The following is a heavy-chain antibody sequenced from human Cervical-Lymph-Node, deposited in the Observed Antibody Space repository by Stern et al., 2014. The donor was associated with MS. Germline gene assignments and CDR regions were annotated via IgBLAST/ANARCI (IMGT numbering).Heavy chain of an antibody. Sequence: QVQLVQSGGGVVQPGRSLRLSCAASGFTFSNNGMHWVRQAPGKGLEWVAVIGYDGTKRYNGESVKGRFTISRDNSKNTLYLQMNSLRAEDTAVYYCARDRVGYSSSIDYWGQGTLVTVSS. CDR2: IGYDGTKR. J-gene: IGHJ4*02. CDR1: GFTFSNNG. CDR3: ARDRVGYSSSIDY. D-gene: IGHD6-13*01. V-gene: IGHV3-33*01.